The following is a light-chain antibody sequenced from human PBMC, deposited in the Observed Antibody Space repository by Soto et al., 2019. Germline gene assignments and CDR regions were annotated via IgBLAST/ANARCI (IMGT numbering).Light chain of an antibody. Sequence: SVLTQPASVSGSPGQSITISCTGTSSDVGGYNYVSWYQQHPGKVPKLMIYEVSNRPSGVSNRFSGSKSGNTASLTISGLQAEDEADYYCSSYTSSSTLDVFGTGTKVTVL. J-gene: IGLJ1*01. V-gene: IGLV2-14*01. CDR2: EVS. CDR1: SSDVGGYNY. CDR3: SSYTSSSTLDV.